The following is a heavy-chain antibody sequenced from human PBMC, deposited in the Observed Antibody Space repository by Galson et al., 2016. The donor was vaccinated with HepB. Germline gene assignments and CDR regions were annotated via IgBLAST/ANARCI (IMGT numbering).Heavy chain of an antibody. V-gene: IGHV3-53*01. D-gene: IGHD2-15*01. J-gene: IGHJ4*02. CDR2: IYSGGGT. Sequence: SLRLSCAASGFTVSSNYMSWVRQAPGKGLEWVSVIYSGGGTYYADPVKGRFTISRDNSKKTLYLQMNSLRAEDTAVYYCARDLPLLGWGQGTLVTVSS. CDR3: ARDLPLLG. CDR1: GFTVSSNY.